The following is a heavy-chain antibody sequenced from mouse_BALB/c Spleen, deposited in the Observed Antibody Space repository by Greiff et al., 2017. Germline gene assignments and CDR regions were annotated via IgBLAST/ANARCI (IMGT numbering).Heavy chain of an antibody. CDR2: ISSGSCTI. J-gene: IGHJ4*01. CDR3: ARWSKNYAMDY. CDR1: GFTFSSFG. Sequence: EVKLVESGGGLVQPGGSRKLSCAASGFTFSSFGMHWVRQAPEKGLEWVAYISSGSCTIYYADTVKGRFTISRDNPKNTLFLQMTSLRSEDTAMYYCARWSKNYAMDYWGQGTSVTVSS. V-gene: IGHV5-17*02. D-gene: IGHD2-5*01.